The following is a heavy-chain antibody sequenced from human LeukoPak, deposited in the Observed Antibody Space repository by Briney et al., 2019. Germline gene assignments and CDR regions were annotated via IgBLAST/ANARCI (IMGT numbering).Heavy chain of an antibody. V-gene: IGHV1-69*04. Sequence: GASVKVSCKASGGTFSSYAISWVRRAPGQGLEWMGRIIPILGIANYAQKFQGRVTITADKSTSTAYMELSSLRSEDTAVYYCASSPMIVVGYPPNWFDPWGQGTLVTVSS. D-gene: IGHD3-22*01. CDR2: IIPILGIA. CDR3: ASSPMIVVGYPPNWFDP. CDR1: GGTFSSYA. J-gene: IGHJ5*02.